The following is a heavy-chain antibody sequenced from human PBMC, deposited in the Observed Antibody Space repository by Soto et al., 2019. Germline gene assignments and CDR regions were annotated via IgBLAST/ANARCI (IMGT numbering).Heavy chain of an antibody. CDR3: ARDGVGVTTFFGFLAY. D-gene: IGHD1-26*01. CDR2: IRDDGSDE. V-gene: IGHV3-33*08. J-gene: IGHJ4*02. Sequence: TGGSLRLSCGVSASNCEGHGMHWVRQTPGKGLEWVAIIRDDGSDERYGDSVEGRFTISRDNSKNMLYLQMNSLRAEDTAVFYCARDGVGVTTFFGFLAYWGQGTLVPVS. CDR1: ASNCEGHG.